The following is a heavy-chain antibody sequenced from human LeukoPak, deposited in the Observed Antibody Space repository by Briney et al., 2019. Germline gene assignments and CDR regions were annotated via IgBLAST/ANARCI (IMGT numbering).Heavy chain of an antibody. CDR2: INHSGST. Sequence: SETLSLTCAVYGVSFSGYYWSWIRQPPGKGLEWIGEINHSGSTNYNPSLKSRVTISVDTSKNQFSLKLSSVTAADTAVYYCAGNPPRYCSGGSCYSVERWFDPWGQGTLVTVSS. V-gene: IGHV4-34*01. CDR3: AGNPPRYCSGGSCYSVERWFDP. CDR1: GVSFSGYY. J-gene: IGHJ5*02. D-gene: IGHD2-15*01.